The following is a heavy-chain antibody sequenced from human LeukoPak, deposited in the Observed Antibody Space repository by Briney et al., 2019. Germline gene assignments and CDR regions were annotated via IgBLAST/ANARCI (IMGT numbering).Heavy chain of an antibody. CDR3: ARVPMRWEPPGYYYYMDV. V-gene: IGHV4-61*02. J-gene: IGHJ6*03. CDR1: GGSISSGSYY. CDR2: IYTSGST. D-gene: IGHD1-26*01. Sequence: SQTLSLTCTVSGGSISSGSYYWSWIRQPAGKGLEWIGRIYTSGSTNYNPSLKSRVTISVDTSKNQFSLKLSSVTAADTAVYYCARVPMRWEPPGYYYYMDVWGKGTTVTVSS.